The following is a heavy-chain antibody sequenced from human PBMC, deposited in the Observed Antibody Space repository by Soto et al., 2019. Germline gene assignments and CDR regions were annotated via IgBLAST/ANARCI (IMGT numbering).Heavy chain of an antibody. V-gene: IGHV4-59*01. J-gene: IGHJ6*02. CDR2: IYSNGGT. D-gene: IGHD3-10*01. CDR3: AGVMLRGSYYFGLDV. CDR1: GGSISPYY. Sequence: QVQLQEPGPGLVKPSETLSLTCNISGGSISPYYWSWIRQSPGKALEWIGYIYSNGGTNYNPSLKSRVTISVDTSKYQFSLSLNSVTAADTAVYYCAGVMLRGSYYFGLDVWGQGNTVTVS.